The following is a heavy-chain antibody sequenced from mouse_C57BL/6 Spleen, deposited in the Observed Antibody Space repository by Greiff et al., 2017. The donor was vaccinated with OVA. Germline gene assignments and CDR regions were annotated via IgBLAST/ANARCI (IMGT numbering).Heavy chain of an antibody. J-gene: IGHJ3*01. CDR1: GFTFSNYW. V-gene: IGHV6-3*01. CDR3: TQLGSPAY. D-gene: IGHD4-1*02. Sequence: EVKVEESGGGLVQPGGSMKLSCVASGFTFSNYWMNWVRQSPEKGLEWVAQIRLKSDNYATHYAESVKGRFTISKDDSKSSVYLQMNNLRAEDTGIYYCTQLGSPAYWGQGTLVTVSA. CDR2: IRLKSDNYAT.